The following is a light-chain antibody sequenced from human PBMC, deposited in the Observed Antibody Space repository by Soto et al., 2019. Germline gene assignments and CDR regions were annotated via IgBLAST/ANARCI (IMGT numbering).Light chain of an antibody. CDR1: QSITTW. CDR2: DAS. CDR3: QQYGSYWS. V-gene: IGKV1-5*01. Sequence: DIQMTQSPSTLSASVGDRVTITCRACQSITTWLAWYQQKPGKAPNLLIYDASILESGVPPRFSGSGSGTEFTLTISSLQPDDFATYYCQQYGSYWSFGQGTKVEIE. J-gene: IGKJ1*01.